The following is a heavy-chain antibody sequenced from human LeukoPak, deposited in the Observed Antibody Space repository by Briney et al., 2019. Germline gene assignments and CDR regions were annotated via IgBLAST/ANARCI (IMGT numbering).Heavy chain of an antibody. D-gene: IGHD5-12*01. Sequence: GGSLRLSCAASGFTFSSYAMSWVRQAPGKGLEWVSGISGNGGRTYYADSVKGRFTISRDNSKNTLYLQMNSLRAEDTAVYYCARVRKYSGYEPAAHPTFDYWGQGTLVTVSS. J-gene: IGHJ4*02. CDR1: GFTFSSYA. CDR2: ISGNGGRT. V-gene: IGHV3-23*01. CDR3: ARVRKYSGYEPAAHPTFDY.